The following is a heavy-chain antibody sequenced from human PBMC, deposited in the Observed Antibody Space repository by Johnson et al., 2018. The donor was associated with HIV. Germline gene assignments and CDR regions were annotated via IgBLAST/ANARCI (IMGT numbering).Heavy chain of an antibody. CDR3: ARPGGDYSAFDI. V-gene: IGHV3-33*01. CDR2: IWYDGNSK. CDR1: GFTFSSYG. D-gene: IGHD4-17*01. Sequence: QVQLVESGGGVVQPGRSLRLSCAASGFTFSSYGMHWVRQAPGKGLEWVAVIWYDGNSKYYADSVKGRFSVSRDNSKNTLYLQMNSLRAEDTAVYYCARPGGDYSAFDIWGQGTMVTVSS. J-gene: IGHJ3*02.